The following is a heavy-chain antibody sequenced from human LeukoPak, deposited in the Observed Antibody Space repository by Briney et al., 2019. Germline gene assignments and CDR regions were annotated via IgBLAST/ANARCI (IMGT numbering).Heavy chain of an antibody. J-gene: IGHJ4*02. Sequence: GGSLRLSCAASGFTFSSYSMNWVRQAPGKGLEWVSYISYTGTIYYADSVKGRFTISRDNAKNSLYLHTNSLRAEDTALYYCTRDPRALDYWGQGTLVTVSS. CDR3: TRDPRALDY. CDR1: GFTFSSYS. V-gene: IGHV3-48*01. CDR2: ISYTGTI.